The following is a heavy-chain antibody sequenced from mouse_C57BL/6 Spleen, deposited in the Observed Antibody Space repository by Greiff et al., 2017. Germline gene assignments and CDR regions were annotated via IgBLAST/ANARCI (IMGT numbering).Heavy chain of an antibody. J-gene: IGHJ2*01. Sequence: QVQLQQPGAELVKPGASVKLSCKASGYTFTSYWMHWVKQRPGQGLEWIGMIHPNSGSTNYNEKFKSKATLTVDKSSSTAYMQLSSLTSEDSAVYYCARFYYDYDETDYWGQGTTLTVSS. V-gene: IGHV1-64*01. CDR1: GYTFTSYW. D-gene: IGHD2-4*01. CDR2: IHPNSGST. CDR3: ARFYYDYDETDY.